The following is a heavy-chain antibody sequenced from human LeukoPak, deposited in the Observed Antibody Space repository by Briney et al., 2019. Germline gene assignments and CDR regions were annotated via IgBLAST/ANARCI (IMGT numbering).Heavy chain of an antibody. CDR3: ARTYYDYVWGSYPRWPQHGMEV. V-gene: IGHV4-59*01. CDR2: IYYSGST. Sequence: SGTLSLSCTVSGGSISSYYWSWIRQPPGKGLEWIGYIYYSGSTNYNPSLKSRVTIEEDKSQNQFSLKLSSVTAAGTAVYYCARTYYDYVWGSYPRWPQHGMEVGGKETTDTVSS. CDR1: GGSISSYY. J-gene: IGHJ6*04. D-gene: IGHD3-16*02.